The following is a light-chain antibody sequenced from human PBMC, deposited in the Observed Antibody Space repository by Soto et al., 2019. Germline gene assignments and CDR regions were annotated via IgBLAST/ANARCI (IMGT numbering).Light chain of an antibody. Sequence: DIQLTQSPSLLSASVGDRVTISCRASHDISTYLAWYQHKPGKAPKVLIYDASSWAVGVPSRLAGSGSGTEFTLTSNSLQPDDFATYYCQQYRVYWTFGQGTNVDIK. CDR1: HDISTY. CDR2: DAS. CDR3: QQYRVYWT. J-gene: IGKJ1*01. V-gene: IGKV1-9*01.